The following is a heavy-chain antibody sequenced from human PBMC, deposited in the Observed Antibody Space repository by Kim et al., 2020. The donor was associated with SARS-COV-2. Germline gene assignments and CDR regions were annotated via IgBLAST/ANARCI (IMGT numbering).Heavy chain of an antibody. V-gene: IGHV3-30*04. D-gene: IGHD6-13*01. CDR3: ARDLPQQLGALDY. J-gene: IGHJ4*02. Sequence: GGSLRLSCAASGFTFSSYAMHWVRQAPGKGLEWVAVISYDGSNKYYADSVKGRFTISRDNSKNTLYLQMNSLRAEDTAVYYCARDLPQQLGALDYWGQGTLVTVSS. CDR2: ISYDGSNK. CDR1: GFTFSSYA.